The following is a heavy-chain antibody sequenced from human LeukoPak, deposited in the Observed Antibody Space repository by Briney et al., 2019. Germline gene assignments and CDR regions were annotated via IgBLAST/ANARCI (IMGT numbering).Heavy chain of an antibody. V-gene: IGHV2-5*01. CDR2: IYWNDDK. Sequence: SGPTLVNPTQTLTLTCTFSGFSLSTSGVGVGWIRQPPGKALEWLALIYWNDDKRYSPSLKSRLTITKDTSKNQVVLTMTNMDPVNTATYYLAHRPYDFWGGYYFDYWGQEPWSPSPQ. CDR3: AHRPYDFWGGYYFDY. J-gene: IGHJ4*01. D-gene: IGHD3-3*01. CDR1: GFSLSTSGVG.